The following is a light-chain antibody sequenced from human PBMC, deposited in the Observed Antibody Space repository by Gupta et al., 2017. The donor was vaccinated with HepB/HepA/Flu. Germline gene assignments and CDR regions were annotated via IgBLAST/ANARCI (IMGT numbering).Light chain of an antibody. CDR2: EAS. CDR1: QSIGTW. V-gene: IGKV1-5*03. CDR3: QQYNDYWRLT. J-gene: IGKJ4*01. Sequence: DILMSQSPPSLSASVGDRVTITCRASQSIGTWLAWYQQKPGKAPNLLIYEASSLQNGVPSRFSGSGSGTEFTLTISSLQPDDFATYYCQQYNDYWRLTFGGGTKVEIK.